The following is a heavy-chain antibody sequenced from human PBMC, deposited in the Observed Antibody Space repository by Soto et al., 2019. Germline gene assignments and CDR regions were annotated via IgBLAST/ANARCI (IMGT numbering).Heavy chain of an antibody. CDR2: IRSKAKNYAT. D-gene: IGHD3-16*01. CDR3: AVEGAGFGQ. CDR1: GFTFSGSS. V-gene: IGHV3-73*01. J-gene: IGHJ4*02. Sequence: EVKLVESGGGLVQPGGSVKLSCAASGFTFSGSSMHWVRQASGKGLEWVGRIRSKAKNYATTYSESLKGRFIISRDDSKNTTFLQMSRLTTEDTTMYYCAVEGAGFGQWGQGTLVTVSS.